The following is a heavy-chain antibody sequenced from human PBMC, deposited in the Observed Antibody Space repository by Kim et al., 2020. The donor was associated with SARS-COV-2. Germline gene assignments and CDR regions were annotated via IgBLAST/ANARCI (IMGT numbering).Heavy chain of an antibody. D-gene: IGHD6-19*01. V-gene: IGHV1-18*01. J-gene: IGHJ5*02. CDR1: GYTFTSYG. CDR2: ISAYNGNT. Sequence: ASVKVSCKASGYTFTSYGISWVRQAPGQGLEWMGWISAYNGNTNYAQKLQGRVTMTTDTSTSTAYMELRSLRSDDTAVYYCARDLPTAKPVYSSGLNWFDPWGQGTLVTVSS. CDR3: ARDLPTAKPVYSSGLNWFDP.